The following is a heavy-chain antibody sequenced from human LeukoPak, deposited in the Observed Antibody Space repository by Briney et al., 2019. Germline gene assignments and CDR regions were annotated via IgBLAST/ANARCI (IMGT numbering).Heavy chain of an antibody. CDR3: ARVGPWVNTDYYYYYMDV. J-gene: IGHJ6*03. D-gene: IGHD3-16*01. CDR2: ITSNGGST. CDR1: GLTFDDYD. V-gene: IGHV3-64*01. Sequence: GRSLRLSCAASGLTFDDYDMSSVRQAPGKGLEYVSSITSNGGSTYYAHSVKGRFTISRDNSKNTLYLQMGSLRAEAMAVYYCARVGPWVNTDYYYYYMDVWGKGTTVTVSS.